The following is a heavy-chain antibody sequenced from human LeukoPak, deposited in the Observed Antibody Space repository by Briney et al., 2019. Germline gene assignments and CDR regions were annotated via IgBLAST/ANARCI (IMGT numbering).Heavy chain of an antibody. CDR3: ARDLSHGYYDSSGPIDY. Sequence: RSGGSLRLSCAASGFTFSDYYMSWIRQAPGKGLEWVSYISSSGSTIYYADSVKGRFTISRDNAKNSLYLQMNSLRAEDTAVYYCARDLSHGYYDSSGPIDYWGQGTLVTVSS. V-gene: IGHV3-11*04. CDR1: GFTFSDYY. D-gene: IGHD3-22*01. J-gene: IGHJ4*02. CDR2: ISSSGSTI.